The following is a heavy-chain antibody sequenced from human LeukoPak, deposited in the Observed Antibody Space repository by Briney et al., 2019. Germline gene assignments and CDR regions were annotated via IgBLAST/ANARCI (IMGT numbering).Heavy chain of an antibody. CDR3: ARDNYDSSGYYFD. D-gene: IGHD3-22*01. V-gene: IGHV3-21*01. CDR1: GXTFSSYN. CDR2: ISSSSTYI. J-gene: IGHJ4*02. Sequence: GGSLRLSWAASGXTFSSYNMNWVRQAPGKGLEWVSSISSSSTYIYYADSVKGRFTISRDNAKNSLSLQMNRLRAEDTAVYYCARDNYDSSGYYFDWGQGTLVTVSS.